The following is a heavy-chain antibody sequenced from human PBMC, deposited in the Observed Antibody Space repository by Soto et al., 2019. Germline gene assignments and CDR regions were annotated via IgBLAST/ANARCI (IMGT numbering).Heavy chain of an antibody. CDR3: GRQGIGSLHGLVDV. CDR1: SGPSSSHN. D-gene: IGHD1-26*01. CDR2: VYNTGGT. V-gene: IGHV4-59*08. J-gene: IGHJ6*02. Sequence: QVQLQQSGTGLVKPSETLSLTCTVSSGPSSSHNWGWIRQSPGRGLEWIGYVYNTGGTSYNPSFKSRVTISAGTSASHSSLTLSFVSAEDTPIYYCGRQGIGSLHGLVDVWGQGTTVSVSS.